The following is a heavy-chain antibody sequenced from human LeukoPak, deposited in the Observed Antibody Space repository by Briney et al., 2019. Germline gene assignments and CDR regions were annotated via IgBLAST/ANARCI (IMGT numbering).Heavy chain of an antibody. CDR3: TRQSGLSAYYMDV. J-gene: IGHJ6*03. CDR1: GFTVSSNY. D-gene: IGHD3-10*01. Sequence: QSGGSLRLSCAASGFTVSSNYMSWVRQAPGKGLEWVSVIYSGGSTYYADSVKGRFTISRDNSKNTLYLQMNSLRAEDTAVYYCTRQSGLSAYYMDVWGKGTTVTVSS. V-gene: IGHV3-53*01. CDR2: IYSGGST.